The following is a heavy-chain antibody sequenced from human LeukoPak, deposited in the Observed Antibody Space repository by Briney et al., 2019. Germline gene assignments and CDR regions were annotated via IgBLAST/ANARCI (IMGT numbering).Heavy chain of an antibody. D-gene: IGHD3-16*02. J-gene: IGHJ4*02. CDR1: GFTFSSYA. Sequence: GGSLRLSCSASGFTFSSYAMSWVRQGPGKGLEWVSAISGSGGSTYYADSVKGRFTISRDNSKNTLYLQMNSLRAEDTAVYYCAKGPASGGVIVLFDYWGQGTLVTVSS. CDR2: ISGSGGST. CDR3: AKGPASGGVIVLFDY. V-gene: IGHV3-23*01.